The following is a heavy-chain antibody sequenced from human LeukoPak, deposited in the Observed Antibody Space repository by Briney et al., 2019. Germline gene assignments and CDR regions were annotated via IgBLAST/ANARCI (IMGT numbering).Heavy chain of an antibody. CDR1: GFTFSSYS. CDR2: ISSSSSYI. CDR3: ARLPRRDMIVSP. Sequence: GGSLRLSCAASGFTFSSYSMNWVRQAPGKGLEWVSSISSSSSYIYYADSVKGRFTISRDNAKNSLYLQTNSLRAEDTAVYYCARLPRRDMIVSPWGQGTLVTVSS. J-gene: IGHJ5*02. D-gene: IGHD3-22*01. V-gene: IGHV3-21*01.